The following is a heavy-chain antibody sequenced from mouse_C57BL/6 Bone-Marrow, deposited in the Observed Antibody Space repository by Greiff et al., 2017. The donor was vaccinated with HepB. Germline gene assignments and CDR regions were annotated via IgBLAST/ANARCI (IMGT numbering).Heavy chain of an antibody. CDR2: INPSSGYT. J-gene: IGHJ1*03. Sequence: VQLQQSGAELAKPGASVKLSCKASGYTFTSYWMHWVKQRPGQGLEWIGYINPSSGYTKYNQKFKDKATLTADKSSSTAYMPLISLTYDDAAVYSCARPVYWYFDVWGTGTTVTVSS. CDR3: ARPVYWYFDV. V-gene: IGHV1-7*01. CDR1: GYTFTSYW.